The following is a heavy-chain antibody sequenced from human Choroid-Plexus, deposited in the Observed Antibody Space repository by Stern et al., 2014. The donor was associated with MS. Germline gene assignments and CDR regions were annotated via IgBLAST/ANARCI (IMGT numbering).Heavy chain of an antibody. V-gene: IGHV3-15*05. CDR3: TTIGYSASRSGFFDF. CDR1: GLTFSNVG. Sequence: EVQLEESGGGLVKPGGSLRLSWAGSGLTFSNVGMNWVRRAPGKGLEGVARVKRRGDGGTSDYGAPVKGRFTISRDDSKNTLYLQIDNLRAEDTAVYYCTTIGYSASRSGFFDFWGQGTLVTVSS. D-gene: IGHD5-18*01. CDR2: VKRRGDGGTS. J-gene: IGHJ4*02.